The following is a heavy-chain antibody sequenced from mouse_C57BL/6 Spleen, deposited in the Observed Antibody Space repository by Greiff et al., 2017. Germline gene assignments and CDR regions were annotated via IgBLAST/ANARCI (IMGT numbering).Heavy chain of an antibody. J-gene: IGHJ4*01. CDR2: IDPETGGT. CDR1: GYTFTDYE. Sequence: QVQLQQSGAELVRPGASVTLSCKASGYTFTDYEMHWVKQTPVHGLEWIGAIDPETGGTAYNQKFKGKAILTADKSSSTAYMELRSLTSEDSAVYYCTRGDSSGSDAMDYWGQGASVTVSS. D-gene: IGHD3-2*02. CDR3: TRGDSSGSDAMDY. V-gene: IGHV1-15*01.